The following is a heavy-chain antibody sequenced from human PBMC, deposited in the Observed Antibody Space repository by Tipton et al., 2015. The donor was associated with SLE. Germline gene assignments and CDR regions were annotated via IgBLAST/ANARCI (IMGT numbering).Heavy chain of an antibody. CDR3: ARGSGSYYHYFRLPVDY. D-gene: IGHD1-26*01. J-gene: IGHJ4*02. CDR2: IYHSGST. CDR1: GYSISSGYY. V-gene: IGHV4-38-2*02. Sequence: TLSLTCTVSGYSISSGYYWGWLRQPPGKGLEWIGSIYHSGSTYYNPSLKSRVTISVATPKNRFSLKLTSVTAADTAVYYCARGSGSYYHYFRLPVDYWGQGTLVTVSS.